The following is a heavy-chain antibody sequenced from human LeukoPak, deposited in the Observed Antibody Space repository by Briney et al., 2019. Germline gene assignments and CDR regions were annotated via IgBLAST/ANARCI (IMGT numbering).Heavy chain of an antibody. J-gene: IGHJ4*02. CDR1: GGSITNYY. CDR2: FSYIVST. CDR3: ARYDSSGRTFDY. Sequence: PSETLSLTCTFSGGSITNYYWSCIRHPPAKALGWMGYFSYIVSTTYNPSLRSRVTVSVDTSKNQFSLKLSSVAAAGTDVYYCARYDSSGRTFDYWGQGTLVTVSS. D-gene: IGHD3-22*01. V-gene: IGHV4-59*01.